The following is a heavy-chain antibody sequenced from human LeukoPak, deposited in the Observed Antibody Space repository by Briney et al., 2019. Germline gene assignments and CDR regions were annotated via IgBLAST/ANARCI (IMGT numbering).Heavy chain of an antibody. Sequence: GASVKVSCKASGYSFTGYYMHWVRQAPGQGLEWMGGIIPIFGTANYAQKFQGRVTITADESTSTAYMELSSLRSEDTAVYYCASILSNYDFWSGYQTMSYGMDVWGQGTTVTVSS. D-gene: IGHD3-3*01. CDR1: GYSFTGYY. CDR3: ASILSNYDFWSGYQTMSYGMDV. V-gene: IGHV1-69*13. CDR2: IIPIFGTA. J-gene: IGHJ6*02.